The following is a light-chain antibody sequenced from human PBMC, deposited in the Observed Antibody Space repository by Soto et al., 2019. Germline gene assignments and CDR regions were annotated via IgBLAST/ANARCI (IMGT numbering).Light chain of an antibody. Sequence: QSVLTQPPSVSGAPGQRVTISCTGSSSNIGAGYDVHWYQQLPGTAPKLLIYGNSNRPSGVPDRFSGSKSGTSASLAITGLQAEDEADYYCMCYAGGNNWVFGGGTKLTVL. CDR2: GNS. CDR3: MCYAGGNNWV. J-gene: IGLJ3*02. CDR1: SSNIGAGYD. V-gene: IGLV1-40*01.